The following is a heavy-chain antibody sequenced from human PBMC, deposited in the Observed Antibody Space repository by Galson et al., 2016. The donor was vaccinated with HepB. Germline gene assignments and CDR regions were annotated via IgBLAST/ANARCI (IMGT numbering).Heavy chain of an antibody. CDR2: IWYDGSNK. CDR1: GFNFDNYG. CDR3: AKDGRSGYPPSYFAGYYFDY. J-gene: IGHJ4*02. V-gene: IGHV3-33*06. Sequence: SLRLSCAASGFNFDNYGMHWVRQAPGKGLEWVTVIWYDGSNKYYVDSVKGRFTISRDNSKNTLYLQMNSLRAEDTAVYYCAKDGRSGYPPSYFAGYYFDYWGQGTLVTVSS. D-gene: IGHD1-26*01.